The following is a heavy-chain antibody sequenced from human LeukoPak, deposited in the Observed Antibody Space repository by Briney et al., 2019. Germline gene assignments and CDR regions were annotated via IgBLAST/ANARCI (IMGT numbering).Heavy chain of an antibody. CDR3: VKDMEYYYDSSDYSPYYSYYMDV. V-gene: IGHV3-23*01. CDR1: GFTFSSHA. D-gene: IGHD3-22*01. CDR2: ISGRGANT. Sequence: GGSLRLSCAASGFTFSSHAMSWVRQAPGKGLAWVSAISGRGANTYYADSVKGRFTIFRDNSKNTLYLQMNSLRAEDTAIYYCVKDMEYYYDSSDYSPYYSYYMDVWGKGTTVTVSS. J-gene: IGHJ6*03.